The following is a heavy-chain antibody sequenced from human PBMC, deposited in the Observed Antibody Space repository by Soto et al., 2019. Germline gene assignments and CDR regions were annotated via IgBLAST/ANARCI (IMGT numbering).Heavy chain of an antibody. Sequence: GGSLRLSCAASGFTFSSYAMSWVRQAPGKGLEWVSTISGSGGSTYSTASVKGRFTISRDNSKNTLYLQMNSLRAEDTAVYYCAKDPIPRMPAVGWPKYYFDYWGPGTLVTVSS. CDR3: AKDPIPRMPAVGWPKYYFDY. CDR1: GFTFSSYA. V-gene: IGHV3-23*01. CDR2: ISGSGGST. J-gene: IGHJ4*02. D-gene: IGHD2-2*01.